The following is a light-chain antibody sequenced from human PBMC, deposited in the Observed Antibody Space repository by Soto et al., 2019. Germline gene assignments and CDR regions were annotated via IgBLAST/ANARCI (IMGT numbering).Light chain of an antibody. Sequence: QSALTQPASVSGSPGQSITISCTGTSSDVGGYNYVSWYQQHPGKAPKLMIYDVSNRPSGVSNRFSGSKSGNTASLTISGLQAEDGAAYYCSSFTRGSTLYVFGTGTKLTVL. CDR2: DVS. J-gene: IGLJ1*01. CDR3: SSFTRGSTLYV. V-gene: IGLV2-14*01. CDR1: SSDVGGYNY.